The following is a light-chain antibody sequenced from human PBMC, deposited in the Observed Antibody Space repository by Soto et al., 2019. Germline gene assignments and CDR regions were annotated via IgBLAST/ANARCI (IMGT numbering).Light chain of an antibody. CDR3: QQYHNWPLT. CDR1: QSVSSN. CDR2: GAS. Sequence: EIVMTQSPATLSVSPGERATLSCRASQSVSSNLAWYQQKPGQAPRLLIYGASTRATGGPARFSGSGSGTEFTLTISSLQSEDFAVYYCQQYHNWPLTFGGGTKVEIK. V-gene: IGKV3-15*01. J-gene: IGKJ4*01.